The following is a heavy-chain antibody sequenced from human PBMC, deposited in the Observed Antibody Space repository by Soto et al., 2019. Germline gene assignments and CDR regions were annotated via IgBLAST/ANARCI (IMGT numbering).Heavy chain of an antibody. D-gene: IGHD2-21*02. CDR1: GFTFDTYN. J-gene: IGHJ4*02. CDR3: ARDCGGDCYSGFDN. CDR2: ISSKSDYI. Sequence: GGSLRLSCAASGFTFDTYNMNWVRQAPGKGLEWVSSISSKSDYIYYADSVKGRFTISRDNAENSLYLQMNSLRAEDTAVYYCARDCGGDCYSGFDNWGQGTLVTVSS. V-gene: IGHV3-21*01.